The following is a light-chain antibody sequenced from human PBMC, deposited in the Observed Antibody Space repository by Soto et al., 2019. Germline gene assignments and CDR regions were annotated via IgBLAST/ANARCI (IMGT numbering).Light chain of an antibody. J-gene: IGLJ1*01. CDR1: NANIGNNF. CDR2: SND. V-gene: IGLV1-47*02. Sequence: QSVLTQPPSASGTPGQRVTISCSGRNANIGNNFVCWYQQLPGTAPKLLIYSNDQRPSGVPDRFPGSKSGTSASLAISGLRSEDGADYYCVAWDDSLSGLVFGTGTKVTVL. CDR3: VAWDDSLSGLV.